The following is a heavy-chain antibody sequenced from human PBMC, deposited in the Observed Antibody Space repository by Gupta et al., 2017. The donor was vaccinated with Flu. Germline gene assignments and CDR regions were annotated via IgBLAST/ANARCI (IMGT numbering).Heavy chain of an antibody. CDR1: GFTFSNYA. D-gene: IGHD2-2*01. V-gene: IGHV3-23*01. CDR2: TSGSGTTT. J-gene: IGHJ4*02. Sequence: EVQLFESGGGLVQPGGSLRLSCAAAGFTFSNYAMSWVSQAPGKGQEWVSITSGSGTTTYYADSVKGRFTISRDNSKNTLYLQMNGLRAEDTAVDYCPVTSGEYSFDHWGQGALVTVSS. CDR3: PVTSGEYSFDH.